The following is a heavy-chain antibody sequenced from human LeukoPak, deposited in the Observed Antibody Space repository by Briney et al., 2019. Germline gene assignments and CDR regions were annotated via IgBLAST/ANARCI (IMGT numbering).Heavy chain of an antibody. J-gene: IGHJ4*02. CDR1: GYTFTSYD. Sequence: ASVKVSCKASGYTFTSYDINWVRQATGQGLEWMGWMNPNSGNTGYAQKFQGRVTMTRDTSTSTVDMELSSLRSEDTAVYYCARGRSGSYPSDYFDYWGQGTLVTVSS. V-gene: IGHV1-8*01. CDR2: MNPNSGNT. CDR3: ARGRSGSYPSDYFDY. D-gene: IGHD1-26*01.